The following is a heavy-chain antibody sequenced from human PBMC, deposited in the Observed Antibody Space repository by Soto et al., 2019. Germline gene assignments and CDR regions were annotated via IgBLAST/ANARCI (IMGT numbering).Heavy chain of an antibody. D-gene: IGHD2-2*02. CDR1: GGSISSSNYY. Sequence: SETLSLTCTVSGGSISSSNYYWGWIRQPPGKGLEWIGSIYYSGSTYYNPSLKSRVTISVDTSKNQFSLNLSSVTAADTAVYYCAIHVLFGSSTSCHTNSGCHFDYWGQGTLVTVSS. CDR2: IYYSGST. CDR3: AIHVLFGSSTSCHTNSGCHFDY. V-gene: IGHV4-39*01. J-gene: IGHJ4*02.